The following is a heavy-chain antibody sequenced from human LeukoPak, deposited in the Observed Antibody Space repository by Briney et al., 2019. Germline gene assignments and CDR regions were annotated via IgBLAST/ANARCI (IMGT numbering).Heavy chain of an antibody. Sequence: MTSETLSLTCAVYGGSFSGYYWSWIRQPPGKGLEWIGEINHSGSTNYNPSLKSRVTISVDTSKNQFSLKLSSVTAADTAVYYCAKDGYYYDSSGYYPDYWGQGTLVTVSS. J-gene: IGHJ4*02. CDR1: GGSFSGYY. CDR2: INHSGST. CDR3: AKDGYYYDSSGYYPDY. V-gene: IGHV4-34*01. D-gene: IGHD3-22*01.